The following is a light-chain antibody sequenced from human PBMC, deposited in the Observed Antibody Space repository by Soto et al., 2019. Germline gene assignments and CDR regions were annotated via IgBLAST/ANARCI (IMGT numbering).Light chain of an antibody. CDR2: GAS. CDR3: QKLSTCPQV. CDR1: QGISSF. J-gene: IGKJ5*01. V-gene: IGKV1-9*01. Sequence: IQLTQSPSVLCLAVGDRDTLTCRASQGISSFLAWYQQKPPKAPELLVYGASTLQSGVTSRFSGSGSGTEFTLTISSLQPEDLATYYCQKLSTCPQVVGQGTRLEIK.